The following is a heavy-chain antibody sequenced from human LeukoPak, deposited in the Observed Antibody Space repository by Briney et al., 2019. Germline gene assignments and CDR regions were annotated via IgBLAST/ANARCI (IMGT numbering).Heavy chain of an antibody. J-gene: IGHJ4*02. Sequence: GGSLRLSCAASGFTFDRFTIHWVRQTPGKGLDWVSLINRRGHTFYADSVKGRFTISRANSRNSLFLQMNSLRHEDTALYHCAKEVDCPSDCLFFHSWGQGTLVTVSS. D-gene: IGHD2-21*02. CDR2: INRRGHT. CDR3: AKEVDCPSDCLFFHS. CDR1: GFTFDRFT. V-gene: IGHV3-43*01.